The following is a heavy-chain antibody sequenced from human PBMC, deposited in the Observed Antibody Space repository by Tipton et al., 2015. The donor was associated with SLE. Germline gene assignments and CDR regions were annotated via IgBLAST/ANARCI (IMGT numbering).Heavy chain of an antibody. CDR3: ARQGERLDQGAFDL. D-gene: IGHD3-16*01. CDR1: GGSITSYY. CDR2: IYDSGST. V-gene: IGHV4-59*08. Sequence: TLSLTCTVSGGSITSYYWNWIRQSPGKGLEWIGFIYDSGSTIYNPSLKSRVTISDDTSRNQFSLRLTSVTAADTAIYFCARQGERLDQGAFDLWGQGTLVTVSA. J-gene: IGHJ4*02.